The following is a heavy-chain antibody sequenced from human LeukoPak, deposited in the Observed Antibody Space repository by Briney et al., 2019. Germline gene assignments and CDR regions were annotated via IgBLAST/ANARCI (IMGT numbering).Heavy chain of an antibody. D-gene: IGHD3-22*01. V-gene: IGHV3-48*03. CDR2: ISGSGMSI. CDR1: GFIFNDYE. J-gene: IGHJ4*02. Sequence: GGSLRLSCVASGFIFNDYEMNWVRQAPGKGLEWVSYISGSGMSIHYADSVKGRFTISRDNAKNSLYLQMNSLRAEDTAVYYCARDFYDSSGYYYDYWGQGTLVTVSS. CDR3: ARDFYDSSGYYYDY.